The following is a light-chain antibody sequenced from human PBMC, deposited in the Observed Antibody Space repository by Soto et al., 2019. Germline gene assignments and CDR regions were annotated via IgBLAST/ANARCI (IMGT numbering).Light chain of an antibody. V-gene: IGKV3-11*01. J-gene: IGKJ1*01. CDR3: QDRSKWPLGT. Sequence: EIVLTQSPATLSLSPGERATLSCKASQSVNTYLAWYQQRPGQAPRLLIYDASTRAAGIPARFRGSGSGTDFSLTISSLEAGDCAIYYCQDRSKWPLGTFGQGTKVEIK. CDR2: DAS. CDR1: QSVNTY.